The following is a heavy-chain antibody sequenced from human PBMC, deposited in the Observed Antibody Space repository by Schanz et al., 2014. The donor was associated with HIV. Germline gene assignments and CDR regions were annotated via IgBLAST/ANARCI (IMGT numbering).Heavy chain of an antibody. Sequence: QVQLVQSGAEVKKPGASVKVSCKASGYTFTGYYMHWVRQAPGQGLEWMGWINPNSGGTNYAQKFQGRVTMTRDTSISTVYMQLSSLTSDDTAVYYCARGDILTGLYPYYFDSWGQGTLVTVSS. CDR1: GYTFTGYY. CDR2: INPNSGGT. J-gene: IGHJ4*02. CDR3: ARGDILTGLYPYYFDS. D-gene: IGHD3-9*01. V-gene: IGHV1-2*02.